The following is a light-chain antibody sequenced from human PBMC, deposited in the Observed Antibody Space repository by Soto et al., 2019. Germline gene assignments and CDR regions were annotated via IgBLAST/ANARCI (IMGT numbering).Light chain of an antibody. CDR2: GAS. CDR3: QQYNNWPSGT. J-gene: IGKJ4*01. V-gene: IGKV3-15*01. Sequence: EIVMTQSPATLSVSPGERATLSCRASQSVSSNLAWYQQKPGQAPRLLIYGASTRATGIPARFSGSGSGTEFTLTISSLQSEDFAVYYCQQYNNWPSGTFGGGTKVDSK. CDR1: QSVSSN.